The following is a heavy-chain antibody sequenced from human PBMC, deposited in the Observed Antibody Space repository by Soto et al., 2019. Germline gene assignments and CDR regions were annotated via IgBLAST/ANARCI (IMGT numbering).Heavy chain of an antibody. D-gene: IGHD2-2*01. J-gene: IGHJ5*02. V-gene: IGHV3-23*04. CDR2: ISGSGDST. Sequence: VQLVQSGAEVKKPGSSVKVSCKASGGTFSNYAMSWVRQAPGKGLEWVSAISGSGDSTYYADSVKGRFTISRDNSKNTLYLQMNSLRAEDTAVYYCAKRGLGYCSTTSCRGRWFDPWGQGTLVTVSS. CDR3: AKRGLGYCSTTSCRGRWFDP. CDR1: GGTFSNYA.